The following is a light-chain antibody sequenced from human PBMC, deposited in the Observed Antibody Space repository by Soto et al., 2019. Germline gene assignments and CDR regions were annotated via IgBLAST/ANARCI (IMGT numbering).Light chain of an antibody. CDR3: QQYGSSLFT. Sequence: EIVLTQSPGTLSLSPGERATLSCRASQSVSSKYLAWYQQKPGQAPRVLIYGTSIRASGVPERFSGGGSGTDFTLIITRLEPEDFAVYYYQQYGSSLFTFGPGTKVDFK. V-gene: IGKV3-20*01. CDR1: QSVSSKY. CDR2: GTS. J-gene: IGKJ3*01.